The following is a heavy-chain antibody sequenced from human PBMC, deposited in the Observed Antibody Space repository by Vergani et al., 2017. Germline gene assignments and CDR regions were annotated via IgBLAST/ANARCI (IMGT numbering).Heavy chain of an antibody. J-gene: IGHJ4*02. CDR3: YTDYHDY. V-gene: IGHV3-15*01. D-gene: IGHD2-2*02. Sequence: VQLEQSGAEVKKPGSSVTVSCRASGGTFGSHTISWVRQAPGKGLEWIGRIRSKNDGGTADYAAPLKGRFTISRDDSKDSAFLLVNNLKTEDTAVYFCYTDYHDYWGQGTLVTVSS. CDR2: IRSKNDGGTA. CDR1: GGTFGSHT.